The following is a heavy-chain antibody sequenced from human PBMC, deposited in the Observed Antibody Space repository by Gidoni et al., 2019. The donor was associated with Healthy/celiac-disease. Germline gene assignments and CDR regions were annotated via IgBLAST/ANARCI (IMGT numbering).Heavy chain of an antibody. J-gene: IGHJ6*02. CDR3: ARMVRNWGSLYYYGMDV. Sequence: QVTLKESGPVLVKPTKTPTLTCTVSGFSLSNARMGVSWFRQPPGKALEWLAHIFSNDEKSYSTSLKSRLTISKDTSKSQVVLTMTNMDPVDTATYYCARMVRNWGSLYYYGMDVWGQGTTVTVSS. CDR1: GFSLSNARMG. CDR2: IFSNDEK. V-gene: IGHV2-26*01. D-gene: IGHD7-27*01.